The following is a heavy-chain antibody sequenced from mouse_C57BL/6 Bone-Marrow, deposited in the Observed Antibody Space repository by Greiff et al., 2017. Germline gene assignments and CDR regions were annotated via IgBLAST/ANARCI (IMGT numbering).Heavy chain of an antibody. J-gene: IGHJ1*03. D-gene: IGHD2-2*01. CDR2: IDPNSGGT. V-gene: IGHV1-62-3*01. Sequence: QVQLQQPGAELVKPGASVKLSCKASGYTFTSYWMHWVKQRPGRGLEWIGRIDPNSGGTKYNEKFKSKDTLTEDKSSSTAYMELRRLTSEDSTVYFCAREGVWLGWYFDVWGTGTTVTVSS. CDR3: AREGVWLGWYFDV. CDR1: GYTFTSYW.